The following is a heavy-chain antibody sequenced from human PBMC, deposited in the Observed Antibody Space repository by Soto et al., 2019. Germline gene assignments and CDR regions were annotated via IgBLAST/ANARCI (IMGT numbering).Heavy chain of an antibody. CDR3: ARELHGGSYGMDV. CDR2: ITTAGDT. Sequence: GGSLRLSCAASGFTFSNYDMHWVRQVTGKGLEWVSGITTAGDTYYPGSGKGRFTISREKAKNSLYLQMNSLSAGDTAVYYCARELHGGSYGMDVWGQGTTVTVSS. CDR1: GFTFSNYD. J-gene: IGHJ6*02. V-gene: IGHV3-13*01.